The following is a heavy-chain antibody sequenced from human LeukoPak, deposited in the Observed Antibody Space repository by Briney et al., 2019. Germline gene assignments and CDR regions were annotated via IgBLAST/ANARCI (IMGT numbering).Heavy chain of an antibody. CDR2: TYYDGST. Sequence: SETLSLTCTVSGGSISIANYSWGWIRQPPGKGLEWIGSTYYDGSTYYNPSLKSRVTISRDTSKDQFSLRLSSVTAADTAVYYCARRSSGRPVDYWGQGTLVTVSS. CDR3: ARRSSGRPVDY. J-gene: IGHJ4*02. V-gene: IGHV4-39*07. CDR1: GGSISIANYS. D-gene: IGHD3-3*01.